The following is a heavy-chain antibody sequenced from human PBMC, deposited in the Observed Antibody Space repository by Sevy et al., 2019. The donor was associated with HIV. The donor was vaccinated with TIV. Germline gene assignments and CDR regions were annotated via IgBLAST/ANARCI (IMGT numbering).Heavy chain of an antibody. J-gene: IGHJ4*02. CDR3: ARDDYGELNGY. V-gene: IGHV4-34*01. CDR2: INHSGST. Sequence: SETLSLTCAVYGGSFSGYYWSWIRQPPGKGLEWIGEINHSGSTNYNPSLKSRVTISVVTSKNQFSLKLSSVTAADTAVYYCARDDYGELNGYWGQGTLVTVSS. D-gene: IGHD4-17*01. CDR1: GGSFSGYY.